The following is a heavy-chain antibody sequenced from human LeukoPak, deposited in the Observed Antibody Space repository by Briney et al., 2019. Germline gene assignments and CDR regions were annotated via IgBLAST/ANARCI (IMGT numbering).Heavy chain of an antibody. J-gene: IGHJ4*02. D-gene: IGHD5-18*01. CDR2: IYTSGST. V-gene: IGHV4-4*07. CDR3: ARDRFGYSYGYYFDY. CDR1: GGFISSYY. Sequence: SETLSLTCTVSGGFISSYYRSWIRQPAGKGLEGIGRIYTSGSTNYNPSLKSRVTMSVDTSKNQFSLKLSSVTAADTAVYYCARDRFGYSYGYYFDYWGQGTLVTVSS.